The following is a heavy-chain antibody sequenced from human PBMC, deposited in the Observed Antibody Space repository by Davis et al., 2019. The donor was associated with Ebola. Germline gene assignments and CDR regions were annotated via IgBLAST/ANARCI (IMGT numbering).Heavy chain of an antibody. J-gene: IGHJ4*02. V-gene: IGHV2-5*01. D-gene: IGHD5/OR15-5a*01. Sequence: SGPTLAKPTQTLTLTCTFSGLSVPTSGTGVGWLRHPPAKALELPALIYWNGDKRYTPSLSTRLTLTDDASRDQVVLTLTNMDPSDTGTYYCAHLMSTVSTGYFGHWGPGATVTVSS. CDR1: GLSVPTSGTG. CDR2: IYWNGDK. CDR3: AHLMSTVSTGYFGH.